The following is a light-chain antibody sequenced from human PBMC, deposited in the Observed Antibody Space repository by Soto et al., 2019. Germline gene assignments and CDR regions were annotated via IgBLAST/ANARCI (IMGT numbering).Light chain of an antibody. J-gene: IGKJ1*01. CDR3: QHYDSYSWT. Sequence: DIQMTQSPSTLSASVGDRVTITCRASQTISSWLAWYQQLPGKAPKLLIYDAYTLETGVPSRFSGSGSGTDFTLTISSLQADDFATYYCQHYDSYSWTFGQGTKVEV. CDR2: DAY. CDR1: QTISSW. V-gene: IGKV1-5*01.